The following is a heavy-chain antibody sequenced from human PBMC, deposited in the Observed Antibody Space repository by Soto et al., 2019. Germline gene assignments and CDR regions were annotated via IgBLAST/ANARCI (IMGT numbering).Heavy chain of an antibody. D-gene: IGHD6-19*01. J-gene: IGHJ6*02. Sequence: PGGSLRLSCAASGFTFSSYAMHWVRQAPGKGLEWVAVISYDGSNKYYADSVKGRFTISRDNSKNTLYLQMNSLRAEDTAVYYCARGIPDSSGWYYYYYYHGMDVWGQGTTFTVSS. CDR2: ISYDGSNK. V-gene: IGHV3-30-3*01. CDR1: GFTFSSYA. CDR3: ARGIPDSSGWYYYYYYHGMDV.